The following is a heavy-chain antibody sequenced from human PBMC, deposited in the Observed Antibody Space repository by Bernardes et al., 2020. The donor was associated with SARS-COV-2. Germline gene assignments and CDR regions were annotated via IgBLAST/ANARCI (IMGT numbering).Heavy chain of an antibody. CDR2: IKQDGREK. CDR1: GFTFSGYW. Sequence: GGYLRLSFAASGFTFSGYWMDWVRQAPGKGLEWVANIKQDGREKYYVDSVKGRFTISRDNAKNSVYLQMNSLRAEDTAVYYCAREDYFDFDYWGQGILVTVSS. J-gene: IGHJ4*02. CDR3: AREDYFDFDY. V-gene: IGHV3-7*03. D-gene: IGHD4-17*01.